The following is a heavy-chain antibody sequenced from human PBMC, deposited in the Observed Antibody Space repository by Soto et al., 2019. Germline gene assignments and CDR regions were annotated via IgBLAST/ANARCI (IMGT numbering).Heavy chain of an antibody. CDR2: VSPPFRTS. D-gene: IGHD3-10*01. J-gene: IGHJ6*01. CDR3: ARVLYYGSGSYSPYGMDV. Sequence: VQLVQSGAEVKKPGSSLKVSCKTSGVSFNNNGIGWVRQAPGHGLEWMGGVSPPFRTSNYARKFQGRISITADASTGTVNMELSSLTSEDTAQYYCARVLYYGSGSYSPYGMDVWGQGTTVTVSS. CDR1: GVSFNNNG. V-gene: IGHV1-69*01.